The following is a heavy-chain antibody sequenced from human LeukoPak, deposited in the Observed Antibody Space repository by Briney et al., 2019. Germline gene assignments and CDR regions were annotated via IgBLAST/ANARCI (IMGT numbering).Heavy chain of an antibody. CDR2: IYYTGST. Sequence: KPSETLSLTCTVSGASISSRSYYWGWIRQPPGKGLEWIGTIYYTGSTYYNPSLKTRVTISIDTSKNQFSLRLSSVTAADTAVYYCARGRDAYKVGYWGQGTLVTVSS. CDR1: GASISSRSYY. CDR3: ARGRDAYKVGY. J-gene: IGHJ4*02. D-gene: IGHD5-24*01. V-gene: IGHV4-39*01.